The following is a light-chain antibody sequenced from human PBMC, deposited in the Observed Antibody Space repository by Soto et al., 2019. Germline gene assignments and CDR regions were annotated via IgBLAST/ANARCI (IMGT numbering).Light chain of an antibody. J-gene: IGKJ4*01. CDR1: RSVSSN. CDR3: QQFKDWPPLT. V-gene: IGKV3-15*01. CDR2: FAS. Sequence: EIVLTQSPATLSVSPGESATLSCRASRSVSSNLAWYQQKPGQSPRLLIYFASTRATGVPARFSGSGSGTEFTLTISSLQSEDFAVYYFQQFKDWPPLTFGGGTKVEIK.